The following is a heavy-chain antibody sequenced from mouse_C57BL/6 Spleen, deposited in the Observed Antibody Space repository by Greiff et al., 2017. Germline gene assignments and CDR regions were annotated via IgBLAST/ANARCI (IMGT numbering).Heavy chain of an antibody. CDR3: ARFTYGYAMDY. J-gene: IGHJ4*01. CDR1: GYSFTSYY. Sequence: QVQLQQSGPELVKPGASVKISCKASGYSFTSYYIHWVKQRPGQGLEWIGWIYPGSGNTKYNEKFKGKATLTADTSSSTAYMQLSSLTSEDSAVYYCARFTYGYAMDYWGQGTSVTVSS. V-gene: IGHV1-66*01. D-gene: IGHD1-1*02. CDR2: IYPGSGNT.